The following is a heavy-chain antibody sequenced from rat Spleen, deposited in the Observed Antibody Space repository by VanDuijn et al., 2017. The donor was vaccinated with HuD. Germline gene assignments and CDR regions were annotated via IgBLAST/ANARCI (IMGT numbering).Heavy chain of an antibody. CDR2: ISSGGST. Sequence: QVQLKESGPGLVQPSQTLSLTCTVSGFSLTSNGVSWVRQPPGRGLEWIAAISSGGSTYYNSALNSRLGISRDTSKSQVFLTMNRLEPDDTGVYYCAEIPGLLTGWGQGVMVTVSS. J-gene: IGHJ2*01. CDR3: AEIPGLLTG. V-gene: IGHV2S12*01. CDR1: GFSLTSNG. D-gene: IGHD4-3*01.